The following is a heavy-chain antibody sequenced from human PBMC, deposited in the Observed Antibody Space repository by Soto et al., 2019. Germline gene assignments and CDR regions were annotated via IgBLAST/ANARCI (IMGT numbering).Heavy chain of an antibody. CDR2: LYYTGTT. J-gene: IGHJ5*02. V-gene: IGHV4-39*07. D-gene: IGHD2-15*01. Sequence: PSETLSLTCSVSGGSIGSSSYYFGWIRQPPGKGLEWIGSLYYTGTTYYNPSLKSRVTISVDTSKMQVSLKLSSVTAADTAVYFCARGTPSPLIVRSSRGPWFDPWGQGTLVTVSS. CDR3: ARGTPSPLIVRSSRGPWFDP. CDR1: GGSIGSSSYY.